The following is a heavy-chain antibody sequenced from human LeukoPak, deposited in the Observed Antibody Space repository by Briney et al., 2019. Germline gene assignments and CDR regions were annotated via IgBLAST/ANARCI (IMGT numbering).Heavy chain of an antibody. J-gene: IGHJ4*02. CDR3: TKDLNHDSSG. V-gene: IGHV3-7*01. CDR1: GCRFGDYW. Sequence: PGGSLRLSCAACGCRFGDYWMTWVRQAPGRGRECVANIKTDGSAKYYPDSVKGRFTVSRDNAKNSLYLQMNNMRVEDTAIYYCTKDLNHDSSGWGQGTLVTVSS. CDR2: IKTDGSAK. D-gene: IGHD3-22*01.